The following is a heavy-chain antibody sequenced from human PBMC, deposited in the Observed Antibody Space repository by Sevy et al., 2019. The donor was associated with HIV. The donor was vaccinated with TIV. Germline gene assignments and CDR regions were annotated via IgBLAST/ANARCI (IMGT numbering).Heavy chain of an antibody. CDR3: ARGDYYGSGSYYSLYYYYYYGMDV. CDR1: GYTFTSYY. CDR2: INPSGGST. D-gene: IGHD3-10*01. Sequence: ASVKVSCKASGYTFTSYYMHWVRQAPGQGLEWMGIINPSGGSTSYAQKFQGRVTMTRDTSTSTVYMELSSLRSEDTAVYYCARGDYYGSGSYYSLYYYYYYGMDVWGQGTTDTVSS. J-gene: IGHJ6*02. V-gene: IGHV1-46*01.